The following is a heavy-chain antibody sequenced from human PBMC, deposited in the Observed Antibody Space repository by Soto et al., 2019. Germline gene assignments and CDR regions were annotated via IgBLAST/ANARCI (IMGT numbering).Heavy chain of an antibody. D-gene: IGHD4-4*01. Sequence: QVQLVQSGAEEKKPGASVKVSCRASGYTFTSYAIHWVRQAPGQRLEWMGWINAGHVNTKYSQKFQGRVIITRDTTASTGYMGQSSLRSQGTAVYCCARLTDLGYRGSRFDPCGQAALVNVSS. J-gene: IGHJ5*02. V-gene: IGHV1-3*05. CDR1: GYTFTSYA. CDR3: ARLTDLGYRGSRFDP. CDR2: INAGHVNT.